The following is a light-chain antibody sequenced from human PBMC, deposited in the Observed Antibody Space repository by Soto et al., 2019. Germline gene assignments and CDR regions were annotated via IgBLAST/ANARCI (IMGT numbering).Light chain of an antibody. CDR1: QYINTR. J-gene: IGKJ1*01. CDR2: QTS. CDR3: QQRSDWTWT. V-gene: IGKV3-11*01. Sequence: EIVLTQSPATLSSFPGDRVTLSCRASQYINTRLAWYQHRPGQAPRLFIYQTSISAAGIPARFSASGSGTDFTLTISDVQNEDFAVYYCQQRSDWTWTFGQGTKVDIK.